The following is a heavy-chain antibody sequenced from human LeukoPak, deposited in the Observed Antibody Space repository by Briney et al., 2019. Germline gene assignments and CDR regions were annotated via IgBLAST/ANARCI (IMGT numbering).Heavy chain of an antibody. CDR1: GYTFTSYG. CDR2: ISAYNGNT. J-gene: IGHJ4*02. Sequence: ASAKVSCKASGYTFTSYGISWVRQAPGQGLEWMGWISAYNGNTNSAQTLPGRVTMTTDTSTSTAYMELRSLRSDDTAVYYCARGGYIVGAMVADYWGQGTLVTVSS. D-gene: IGHD1-26*01. V-gene: IGHV1-18*01. CDR3: ARGGYIVGAMVADY.